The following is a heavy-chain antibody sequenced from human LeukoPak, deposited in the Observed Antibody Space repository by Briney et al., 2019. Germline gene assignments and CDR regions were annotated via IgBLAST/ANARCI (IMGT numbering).Heavy chain of an antibody. D-gene: IGHD1-14*01. CDR1: GGTFSSYA. J-gene: IGHJ6*02. CDR3: ARVVSRFYGMDV. CDR2: IIPIFGTA. Sequence: ASVKVSCKASGGTFSSYAISWVRQAPGHGLEWMGGIIPIFGTANYAQKFQGRVTITADESTSTAHMELSSLRSEDTAVYYCARVVSRFYGMDVWGQGTTVTVSS. V-gene: IGHV1-69*13.